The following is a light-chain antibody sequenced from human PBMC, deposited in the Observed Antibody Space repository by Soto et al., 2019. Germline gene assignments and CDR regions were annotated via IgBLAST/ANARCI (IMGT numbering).Light chain of an antibody. Sequence: DIQMTQSPSSLSASVGDRVTITCRASECISSWLAWYQQEPGKAPKLLIYKASTLESGAPSRFSGSGSGTQFTLTISSVQPDDFATYYCQQYKSDSSYTFGQGTKLEI. CDR1: ECISSW. CDR3: QQYKSDSSYT. J-gene: IGKJ2*01. CDR2: KAS. V-gene: IGKV1-5*03.